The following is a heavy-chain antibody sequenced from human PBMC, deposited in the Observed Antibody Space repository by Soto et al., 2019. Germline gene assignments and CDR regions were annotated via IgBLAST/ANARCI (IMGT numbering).Heavy chain of an antibody. V-gene: IGHV1-69*13. Sequence: SVKVSCKASGDAFTKLGFTWVRQAPGQGLEWVGQFIPSFGTAKYAPRFQGRVTIGADESTSIAFIELTSLRAEDTAVYYCARDGVLRFLEWLSPGRYYFDYWGQGTLVTVSS. D-gene: IGHD3-3*01. CDR2: FIPSFGTA. J-gene: IGHJ4*02. CDR3: ARDGVLRFLEWLSPGRYYFDY. CDR1: GDAFTKLG.